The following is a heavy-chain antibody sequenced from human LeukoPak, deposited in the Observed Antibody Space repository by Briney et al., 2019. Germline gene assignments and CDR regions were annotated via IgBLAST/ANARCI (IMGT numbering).Heavy chain of an antibody. D-gene: IGHD2-2*01. CDR3: AREVPPVAKYYFDY. V-gene: IGHV3-33*08. CDR2: ISYSGVVK. CDR1: GYTFSDYG. Sequence: GTSLRLSCTASGYTFSDYGMHWVRQAPGKGLEWLSVISYSGVVKFYADSAKGRFTISRDNSKNTLYLQMNSLRVEDTAVYYCAREVPPVAKYYFDYWGQGTLVTVSS. J-gene: IGHJ4*02.